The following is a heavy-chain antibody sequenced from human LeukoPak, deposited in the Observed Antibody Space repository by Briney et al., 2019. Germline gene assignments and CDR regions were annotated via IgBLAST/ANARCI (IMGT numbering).Heavy chain of an antibody. V-gene: IGHV3-23*01. CDR3: ARDGEVVVPAAKDY. J-gene: IGHJ4*02. CDR1: GFTFRSYA. CDR2: ISVSGGGK. Sequence: GGSLRLSCAPSGFTFRSYAMSWVRQAPGKGLEWVSAISVSGGGKYYGDSVKGRFTVSRDDSKNTLYLQMNSLRAEDTAVYYCARDGEVVVPAAKDYWGQGTLVTVSS. D-gene: IGHD2-2*01.